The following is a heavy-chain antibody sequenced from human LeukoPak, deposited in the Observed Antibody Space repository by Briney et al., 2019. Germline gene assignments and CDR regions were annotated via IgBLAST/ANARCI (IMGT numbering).Heavy chain of an antibody. CDR2: IKQDGSEK. CDR3: ARVYQLLWSFNYYYYMDV. D-gene: IGHD2-2*01. CDR1: GFSFGSYW. J-gene: IGHJ6*03. Sequence: GGSLRVSCAASGFSFGSYWMTWVRQAPGKGLEWVANIKQDGSEKYYVDSVKGRFTISRDNTENSLYLQMNSLRAEDTAVYYCARVYQLLWSFNYYYYMDVWGKGTSVTVSS. V-gene: IGHV3-7*01.